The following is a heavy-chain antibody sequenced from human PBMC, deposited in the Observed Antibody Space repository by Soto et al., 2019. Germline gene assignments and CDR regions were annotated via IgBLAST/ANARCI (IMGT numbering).Heavy chain of an antibody. Sequence: QIQLVQSGAEIKKPGSSVKVSCKASGGTFSSYAINWVRQAPGQGLEWMGGIIPMFGTLKYAQTFQGRVTITADDSKSTFDMDLSSVRSGDTATYFCARRKKKARIVAVNAADFGGFNAFDVWGQGTEVIVSS. CDR3: ARRKKKARIVAVNAADFGGFNAFDV. CDR1: GGTFSSYA. V-gene: IGHV1-69*01. D-gene: IGHD2-21*01. J-gene: IGHJ3*01. CDR2: IIPMFGTL.